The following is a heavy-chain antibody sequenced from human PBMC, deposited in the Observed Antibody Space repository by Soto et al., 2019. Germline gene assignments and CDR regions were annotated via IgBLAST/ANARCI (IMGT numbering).Heavy chain of an antibody. Sequence: QVQLVQSGAEVKKPGASVKVSCKASGYTFTGYYMHWVRQAPGQGLEWMGWINPNSGGTNYAQKFQGRITMTSDTSISTACMELSRLRSDDTAVYYGARGNWGSRHWYFDLWGRGTPVTVSS. CDR1: GYTFTGYY. V-gene: IGHV1-2*02. CDR3: ARGNWGSRHWYFDL. CDR2: INPNSGGT. J-gene: IGHJ2*01. D-gene: IGHD7-27*01.